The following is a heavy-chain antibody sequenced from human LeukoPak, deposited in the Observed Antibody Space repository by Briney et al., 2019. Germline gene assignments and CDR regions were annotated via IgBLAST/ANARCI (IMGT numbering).Heavy chain of an antibody. CDR3: AKDASTGTFYFDY. Sequence: GGSLRLSCAASGFTFGSYAMSWVRQAPGKGLEWVSAISGSGGSTYYADAVRGRFIITRDNSKNTLYLQMNSLRAEDTAVYYCAKDASTGTFYFDYWGQGTLVTVSS. D-gene: IGHD2-2*01. J-gene: IGHJ4*02. CDR2: ISGSGGST. V-gene: IGHV3-23*01. CDR1: GFTFGSYA.